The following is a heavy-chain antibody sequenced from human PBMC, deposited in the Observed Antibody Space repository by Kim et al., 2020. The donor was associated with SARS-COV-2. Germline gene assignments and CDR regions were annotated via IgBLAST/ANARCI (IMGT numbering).Heavy chain of an antibody. CDR1: GFTFSSYA. D-gene: IGHD2-15*01. J-gene: IGHJ4*02. Sequence: GGSLRLSCAASGFTFSSYAMNWVRQAPGKGLEWVSIIDGNSGNIYYADSVKGRFAISRDNSQNTLYLQMNSLRAEDTAIYYCARYGGNPGAYFDYWGQGTLVTVSS. CDR2: IDGNSGNI. CDR3: ARYGGNPGAYFDY. V-gene: IGHV3-23*01.